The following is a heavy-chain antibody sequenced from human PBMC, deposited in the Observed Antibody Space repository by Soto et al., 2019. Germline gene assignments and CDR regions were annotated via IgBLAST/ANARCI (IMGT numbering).Heavy chain of an antibody. CDR2: ISAHNGNT. J-gene: IGHJ4*02. V-gene: IGHV1-18*01. CDR3: ARGKYGDY. CDR1: GYAFTTYG. D-gene: IGHD2-2*01. Sequence: QVHLVQSGAEVKKPGASVKVSCQGSGYAFTTYGITWVRQAPGQGLEWMGWISAHNGNTNYAQKLQGRVTVTGDTSTSTAYMELRRLRYDAAAVYYCARGKYGDYWGQGALVTVSS.